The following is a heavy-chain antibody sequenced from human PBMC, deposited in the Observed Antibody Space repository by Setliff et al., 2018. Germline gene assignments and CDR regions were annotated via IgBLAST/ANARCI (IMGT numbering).Heavy chain of an antibody. D-gene: IGHD6-19*01. CDR3: ARRAVAVVSGMDV. CDR1: AGSFSGYY. CDR2: INHSGST. V-gene: IGHV4-34*01. J-gene: IGHJ6*02. Sequence: KTSETLSLTCAVYAGSFSGYYWSWIRQPPGKGLEWIGEINHSGSTNYNPSLKSRVTISVDTSKNQFSLKLSSVTAADSAVYYCARRAVAVVSGMDVWGQGTTVTVSS.